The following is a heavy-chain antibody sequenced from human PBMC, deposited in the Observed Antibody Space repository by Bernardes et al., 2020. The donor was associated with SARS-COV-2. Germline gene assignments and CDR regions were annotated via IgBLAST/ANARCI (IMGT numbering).Heavy chain of an antibody. CDR1: GGTFSSYA. CDR2: ISAYNGNI. Sequence: ASVKVSCKASGGTFSSYAISWVRQAPGQGLEWMGWISAYNGNIEYAQKFQGRVTMTTDTSANTGYMDLRSLRSDDTAVYYCARESTPGLRAIGYWGQGTLVTVSS. CDR3: ARESTPGLRAIGY. D-gene: IGHD3-16*01. V-gene: IGHV1-18*01. J-gene: IGHJ4*02.